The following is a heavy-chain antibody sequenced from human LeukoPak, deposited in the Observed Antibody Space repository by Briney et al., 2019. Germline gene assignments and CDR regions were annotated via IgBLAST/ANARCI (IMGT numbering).Heavy chain of an antibody. D-gene: IGHD3-22*01. CDR2: IIPIFGTA. J-gene: IGHJ4*02. Sequence: ASMKVSCKASGGTFSSYAISWVRQAPGQGLEWMGGIIPIFGTANYAQKFQGRVTITTDESTSTAYMELSSLRSEDTAVYYCAIIIRDYYDSSGYYSGLDYWGQGTLVTVSS. CDR3: AIIIRDYYDSSGYYSGLDY. CDR1: GGTFSSYA. V-gene: IGHV1-69*05.